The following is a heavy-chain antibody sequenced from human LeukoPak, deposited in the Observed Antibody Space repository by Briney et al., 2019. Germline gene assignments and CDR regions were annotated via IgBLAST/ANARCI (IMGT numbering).Heavy chain of an antibody. V-gene: IGHV3-11*05. D-gene: IGHD3-16*01. CDR2: ISSSSSYT. CDR3: ARESAGGGYFDY. J-gene: IGHJ4*02. Sequence: GGSLRLSCAASGFTFSDYYMSWIRQAPGKGLEWVSYISSSSSYTNYADSVKGRFTISRDNAKNSLYLQMKSLRAEDTAVYYCARESAGGGYFDYWGQGTLVTVSS. CDR1: GFTFSDYY.